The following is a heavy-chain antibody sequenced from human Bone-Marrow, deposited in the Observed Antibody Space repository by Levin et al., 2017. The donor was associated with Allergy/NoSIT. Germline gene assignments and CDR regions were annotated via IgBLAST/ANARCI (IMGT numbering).Heavy chain of an antibody. CDR3: ASRHYDILTGYYPWGSLDY. J-gene: IGHJ4*02. D-gene: IGHD3-9*01. CDR2: IYHSGST. CDR1: GGSISSSNW. Sequence: SETLSLTCAVSGGSISSSNWWSWVRQPPGKGLEWIGEIYHSGSTNYNPSLKSRVTISVDKSKNQFSLKLSSVTAADTAVYYCASRHYDILTGYYPWGSLDYWGQGTLVTVSS. V-gene: IGHV4-4*02.